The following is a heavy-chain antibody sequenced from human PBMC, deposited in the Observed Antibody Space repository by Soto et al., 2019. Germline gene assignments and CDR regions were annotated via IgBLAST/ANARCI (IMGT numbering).Heavy chain of an antibody. Sequence: ASVKVSCKASGYTFTRCAIHWVRQAPGQGLEWMGWINAGSGSSRYSQNFQGRVTITRDTSASTAYMELNSLVFEDTGVYFCARERAVSANFFDYWGQGTLVTVSS. D-gene: IGHD2-21*02. V-gene: IGHV1-3*01. CDR2: INAGSGSS. CDR3: ARERAVSANFFDY. J-gene: IGHJ4*02. CDR1: GYTFTRCA.